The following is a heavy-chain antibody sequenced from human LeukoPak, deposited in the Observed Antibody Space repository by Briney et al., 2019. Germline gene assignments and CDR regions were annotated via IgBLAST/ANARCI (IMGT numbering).Heavy chain of an antibody. Sequence: PSETLSLTCTVSGGSISSSSYYWGWLRQPPGTGLEWIGSIYYSGSTYYNPSLKSRVTISVDTSKNQFSLKLSSVTAAGTAVYYCATLRASFDYWGQGTLVTVSS. CDR1: GGSISSSSYY. CDR2: IYYSGST. J-gene: IGHJ4*02. CDR3: ATLRASFDY. V-gene: IGHV4-39*01.